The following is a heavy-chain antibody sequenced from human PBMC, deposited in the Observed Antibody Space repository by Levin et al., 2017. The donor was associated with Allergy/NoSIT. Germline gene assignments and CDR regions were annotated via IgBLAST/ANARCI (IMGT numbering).Heavy chain of an antibody. CDR2: SSWSGGRV. CDR3: AKDMAAVVSAIDS. V-gene: IGHV3-9*01. CDR1: GFAFDDYA. Sequence: GGSLRLSCVVSGFAFDDYAMHWVRQVPGKGLEWVSGSSWSGGRVDYADSVKGRFTMSRDNAKNSLYLQMNSLREEDTALYYCAKDMAAVVSAIDSWGQGTRVSVSS. D-gene: IGHD2-15*01. J-gene: IGHJ4*02.